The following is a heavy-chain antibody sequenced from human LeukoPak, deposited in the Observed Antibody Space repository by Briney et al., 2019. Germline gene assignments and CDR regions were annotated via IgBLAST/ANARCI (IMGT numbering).Heavy chain of an antibody. CDR2: VYYNGYT. J-gene: IGHJ4*02. CDR1: GGSISSYY. D-gene: IGHD4-17*01. V-gene: IGHV4-59*12. Sequence: PSETLSLTCTVSGGSISSYYWSWIRQPPGKGLEWIGYVYYNGYTNYNPSLKSRVTISIDTSKNQFSLKLSSVTAADTAVYYCASQETTVTPFDYWGQGTLVTVSS. CDR3: ASQETTVTPFDY.